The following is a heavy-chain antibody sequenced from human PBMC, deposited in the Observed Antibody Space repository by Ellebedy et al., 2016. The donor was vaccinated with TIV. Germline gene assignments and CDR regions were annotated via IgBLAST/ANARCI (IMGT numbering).Heavy chain of an antibody. J-gene: IGHJ6*02. CDR1: GGTFSSYA. CDR2: IIPLYGTS. D-gene: IGHD4-17*01. Sequence: SVKVSCKASGGTFSSYAITWVRQAPGQGLEWMGGIIPLYGTSNNAQKFQGRVTITADESTSTAYMELSSLRSDDTAVYYCTRVGSVTSDYPYYYSLDVWGQGTTVTVS. V-gene: IGHV1-69*13. CDR3: TRVGSVTSDYPYYYSLDV.